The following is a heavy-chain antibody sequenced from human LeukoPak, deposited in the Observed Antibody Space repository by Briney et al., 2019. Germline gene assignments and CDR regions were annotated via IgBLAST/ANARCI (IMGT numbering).Heavy chain of an antibody. Sequence: SETLSLTCTVSGGSISSGDYYWSWIRQPPGKGLEWIGYTYYSGSTYYNPSLKSRVTISVDTSKNQFSLKLGSVTAADTAVYYCARGRGYNYNFDYWGQGTLVTVSS. CDR1: GGSISSGDYY. D-gene: IGHD5-24*01. CDR2: TYYSGST. CDR3: ARGRGYNYNFDY. V-gene: IGHV4-30-4*01. J-gene: IGHJ4*02.